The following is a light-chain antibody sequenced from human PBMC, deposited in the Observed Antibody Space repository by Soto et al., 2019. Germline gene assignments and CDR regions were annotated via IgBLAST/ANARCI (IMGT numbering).Light chain of an antibody. J-gene: IGKJ1*01. V-gene: IGKV1-39*01. CDR3: QQSYSTLWT. CDR1: QSITDH. Sequence: DIQMTQSPSSLSASVGDRVTITCRASQSITDHLNWYQQKSGEAPKVLIYTASNLQSGVPSRFSGRGSETEFTLTLRSLQHEDFATYYCQQSYSTLWTFGQGTKLEVK. CDR2: TAS.